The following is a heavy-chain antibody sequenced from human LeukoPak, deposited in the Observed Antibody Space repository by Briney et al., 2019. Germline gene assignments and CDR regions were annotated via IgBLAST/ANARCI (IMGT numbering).Heavy chain of an antibody. CDR3: ARGDRHWYFDL. CDR1: GGSFSGYY. V-gene: IGHV4-34*01. J-gene: IGHJ2*01. D-gene: IGHD3-22*01. CDR2: INHSGST. Sequence: SETLSLTCAVYGGSFSGYYWSWIRQPPGKGLEWIGEINHSGSTNYNPSLKSRVTISVDTSKNQFSLKLSSVTAADTAVYYCARGDRHWYFDLWGRGTLVTVSS.